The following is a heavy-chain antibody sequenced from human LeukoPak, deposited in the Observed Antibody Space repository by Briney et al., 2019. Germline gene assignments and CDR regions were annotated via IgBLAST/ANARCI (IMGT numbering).Heavy chain of an antibody. D-gene: IGHD4-17*01. CDR3: ARGTMTTVTYYFDY. V-gene: IGHV4-59*08. J-gene: IGHJ4*02. CDR2: INYSGST. CDR1: GGSISSSY. Sequence: SETLSLTCTVSGGSISSSYWGWIRQPPGKGLEWIGYINYSGSTNYNPSLKSRVTISVDTSKNQFSLKLTSVTAADSAVYYCARGTMTTVTYYFDYWGQGTLVTVSS.